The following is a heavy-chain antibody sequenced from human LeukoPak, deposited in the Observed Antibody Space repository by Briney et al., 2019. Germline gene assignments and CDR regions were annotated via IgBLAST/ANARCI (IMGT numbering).Heavy chain of an antibody. CDR2: INHSGST. CDR3: ARGRGHDY. CDR1: GGSFSGYY. V-gene: IGHV4-34*01. Sequence: SETLSLTCAVYGGSFSGYYWSWIRQPPGKGLEWIGEINHSGSTNYNPSLKSRVTISVDTSKNQFSLKLSSATAADTAVYYCARGRGHDYWGQGTLVTVSS. J-gene: IGHJ4*02.